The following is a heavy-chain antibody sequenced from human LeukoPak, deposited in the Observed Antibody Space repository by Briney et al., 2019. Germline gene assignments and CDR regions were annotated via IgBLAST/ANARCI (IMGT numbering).Heavy chain of an antibody. Sequence: PSETLSLTCTVSSGSISTSNYYWGWVRQPPGKALEWIGNIFCSGSTYYSPSLKSRVTISLDTSRNQFSLKLNSVTAADTAVYYCAKSNGYGLMDIWGQGTMVTVSS. J-gene: IGHJ3*02. CDR2: IFCSGST. CDR3: AKSNGYGLMDI. CDR1: SGSISTSNYY. V-gene: IGHV4-39*07. D-gene: IGHD3-22*01.